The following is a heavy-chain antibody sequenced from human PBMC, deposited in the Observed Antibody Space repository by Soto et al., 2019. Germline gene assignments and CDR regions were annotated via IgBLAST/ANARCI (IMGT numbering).Heavy chain of an antibody. CDR2: ISGSGGNT. CDR3: AKDPTSYDSSAQFDS. V-gene: IGHV3-23*01. D-gene: IGHD3-22*01. J-gene: IGHJ4*02. CDR1: GFTFSTYA. Sequence: PGGSLRLSCAASGFTFSTYAMSWVRQAPGKGLEWLSAISGSGGNTYYADSVKGRFTISRDNSNNTLYLQMNSLRAEDTAVYYCAKDPTSYDSSAQFDSWGQGTLVTVSS.